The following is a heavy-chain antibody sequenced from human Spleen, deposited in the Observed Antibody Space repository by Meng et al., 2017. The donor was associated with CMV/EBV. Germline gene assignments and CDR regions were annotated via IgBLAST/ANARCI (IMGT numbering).Heavy chain of an antibody. CDR2: IKQDGSEK. CDR1: GFTFSNYW. D-gene: IGHD4/OR15-4a*01. V-gene: IGHV3-7*01. Sequence: GGSLRLSCTASGFTFSNYWMSWVRQAPGKGLEWVANIKQDGSEKYYVDSVKGRFTISRDNAKNSLYLQMNSLRAEDTAVYYCARDWAMVLTPGCIGFDPWGQGTLVTVSS. CDR3: ARDWAMVLTPGCIGFDP. J-gene: IGHJ5*02.